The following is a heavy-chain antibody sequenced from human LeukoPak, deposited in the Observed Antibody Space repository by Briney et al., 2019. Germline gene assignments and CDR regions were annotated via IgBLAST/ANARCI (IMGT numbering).Heavy chain of an antibody. CDR2: IKQDGSEK. Sequence: GGSLRLSCAVSGFTFSHYWMNWVRQAPGKGLEWVASIKQDGSEKYYVDSVKGRFTISRDNAKNTLYLQMNSLRADDTAVYFCVMSDYWGQGILVTVSS. J-gene: IGHJ4*02. V-gene: IGHV3-7*05. CDR3: VMSDY. CDR1: GFTFSHYW.